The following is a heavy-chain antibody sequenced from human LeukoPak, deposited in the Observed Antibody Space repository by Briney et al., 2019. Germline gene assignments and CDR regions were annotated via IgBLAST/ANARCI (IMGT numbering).Heavy chain of an antibody. CDR3: ARGRYCSADICSGGDAFDI. CDR1: GGSFSGYY. Sequence: SETLSLTCAVYGGSFSGYYWSWIRQPPGKGLEWIGEINHSGSTNYNPSLKSRVTMSVDTSKNQFSLKLSSVTAADTAVYYCARGRYCSADICSGGDAFDIWGQGTMVSVSS. D-gene: IGHD2-15*01. J-gene: IGHJ3*02. V-gene: IGHV4-34*01. CDR2: INHSGST.